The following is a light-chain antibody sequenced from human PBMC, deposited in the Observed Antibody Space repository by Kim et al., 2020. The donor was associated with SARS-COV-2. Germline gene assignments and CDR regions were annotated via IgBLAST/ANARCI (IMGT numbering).Light chain of an antibody. CDR2: GAS. V-gene: IGKV3-15*01. CDR3: QQHSAWPLT. CDR1: QSISTK. J-gene: IGKJ4*01. Sequence: EIVMTQSPATLSVSPGERATLSCRASQSISTKLAWHQQKPGQAPRLLIYGASTRATGIPARFSGSGSGTEFTLTISSLQSEDFAVYYCQQHSAWPLTFGGGTKVDIK.